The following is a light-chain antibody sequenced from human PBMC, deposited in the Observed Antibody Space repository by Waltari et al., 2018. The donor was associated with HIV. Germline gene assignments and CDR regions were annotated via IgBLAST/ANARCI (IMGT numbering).Light chain of an antibody. V-gene: IGKV1-6*02. CDR3: LQAFSYPLT. Sequence: AIQMTQSPSSLSASVGDRVTITCRASRGIGNDLGCYQQQPGQAPKLLIFAASSLQTGVPSRFSGSGSGTDFTLTISSLQPEDFATYYCLQAFSYPLTFGQGTKVEIK. CDR2: AAS. CDR1: RGIGND. J-gene: IGKJ1*01.